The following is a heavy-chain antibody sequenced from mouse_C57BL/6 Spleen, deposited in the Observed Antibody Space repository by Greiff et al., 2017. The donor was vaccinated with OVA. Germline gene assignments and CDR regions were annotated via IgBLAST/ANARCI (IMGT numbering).Heavy chain of an antibody. CDR3: AEEESSGYGCAY. D-gene: IGHD3-2*02. V-gene: IGHV1-7*01. Sequence: QVQLQQSGAELAKPGASVKLSCKASGYTFTSYWMHWVKQRPGQGLEWIGYINPSSGYTKYNQKFKDKATLTADKSSSTAYMQLSSLTYERSAVSYCAEEESSGYGCAYRGQGTLFTVSA. J-gene: IGHJ3*01. CDR1: GYTFTSYW. CDR2: INPSSGYT.